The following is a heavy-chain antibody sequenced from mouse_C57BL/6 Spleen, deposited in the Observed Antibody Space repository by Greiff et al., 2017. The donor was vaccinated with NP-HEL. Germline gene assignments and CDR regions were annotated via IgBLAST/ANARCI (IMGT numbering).Heavy chain of an antibody. CDR2: IDPSDSYT. Sequence: QVHVKQPGAELVMPGASVKLSCKASGYTFTSYWMHWVKQRPGQGLEWIGEIDPSDSYTNYNQKFKGKSTLTVDKSSSTAYMQLSSLTSEDAAVYYCARRTVYGDWFAYWGQGTLVTVSA. J-gene: IGHJ3*01. CDR3: ARRTVYGDWFAY. CDR1: GYTFTSYW. V-gene: IGHV1-69*01. D-gene: IGHD1-1*02.